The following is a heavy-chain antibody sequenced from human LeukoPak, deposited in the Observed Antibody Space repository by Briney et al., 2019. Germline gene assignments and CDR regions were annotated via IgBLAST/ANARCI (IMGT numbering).Heavy chain of an antibody. D-gene: IGHD2-15*01. CDR2: MNPNSGNT. CDR1: GYTFTNYD. CDR3: ARGGGYCSGGSCPYYFDY. V-gene: IGHV1-8*01. J-gene: IGHJ4*02. Sequence: ASVKVSCKASGYTFTNYDINWVRQATGQGLEWMGWMNPNSGNTGCAQKFQGRVTMTKNISISTAYMDLSSLRSEDTAVYYCARGGGYCSGGSCPYYFDYWGQGTLVTVST.